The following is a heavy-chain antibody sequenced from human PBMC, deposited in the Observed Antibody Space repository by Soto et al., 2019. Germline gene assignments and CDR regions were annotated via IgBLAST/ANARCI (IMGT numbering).Heavy chain of an antibody. CDR2: IYYSGST. CDR1: GGSISSYY. J-gene: IGHJ5*02. D-gene: IGHD6-13*01. CDR3: ARVYSSHDNWFDP. Sequence: SETLSLTCTVSGGSISSYYWSWIRQPPGKGLEWIGYIYYSGSTNYNPSLKSRVTISVDTSKNQFSLKLSSVTAADTAVYYCARVYSSHDNWFDPWGQGTLVTVSS. V-gene: IGHV4-59*01.